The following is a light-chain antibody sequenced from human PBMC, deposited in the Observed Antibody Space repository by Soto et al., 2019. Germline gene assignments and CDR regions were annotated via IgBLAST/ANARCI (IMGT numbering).Light chain of an antibody. CDR1: ASVGAS. J-gene: IGKJ2*01. CDR3: QQYNEYST. V-gene: IGKV1-5*01. CDR2: GAS. Sequence: DIHLTQSPSSLSASVGDRVTITCRASASVGASLAWYQQKPGKAPKLLIHGASTADSDVPIRFSGSGSGTELTLTISSLRPGDVAIYFCQQYNEYSTFGQGTRLEI.